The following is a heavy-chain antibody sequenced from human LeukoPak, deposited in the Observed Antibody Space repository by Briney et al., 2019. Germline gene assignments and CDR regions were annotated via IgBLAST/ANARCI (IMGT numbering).Heavy chain of an antibody. D-gene: IGHD2-8*01. CDR1: GGSFSGFY. CDR3: ARGGGYCTNNVCPPWFDP. Sequence: SETLSLTCSVYGGSFSGFYGNWIRQPPGKGLEWIGEINHSGSTHYSPSLKSRLSISVDPSKNQFSLKLSSVTAADTAVYYCARGGGYCTNNVCPPWFDPWGQGALVTVSS. CDR2: INHSGST. V-gene: IGHV4-34*01. J-gene: IGHJ5*02.